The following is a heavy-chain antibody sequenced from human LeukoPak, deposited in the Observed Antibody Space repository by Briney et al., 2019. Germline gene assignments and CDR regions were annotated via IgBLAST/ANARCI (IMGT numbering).Heavy chain of an antibody. CDR3: ARDPQYCSGGSCYSFDY. D-gene: IGHD2-15*01. V-gene: IGHV3-21*01. CDR1: GFTFSTYS. J-gene: IGHJ4*02. CDR2: IISSSSYI. Sequence: MPGGSLRLSCAASGFTFSTYSMNWVRQAPGKGLEWVSSIISSSSYIYYADSVKGRFTISRDNAKSSLYLQMNSLRAEDTAVYYCARDPQYCSGGSCYSFDYWGQGTLVTVSS.